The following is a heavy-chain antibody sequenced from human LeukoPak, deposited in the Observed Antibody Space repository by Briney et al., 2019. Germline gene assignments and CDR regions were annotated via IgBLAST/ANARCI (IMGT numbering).Heavy chain of an antibody. J-gene: IGHJ5*02. V-gene: IGHV1-2*02. CDR3: AGRYYYGSGSYGYWFDP. CDR1: GYTCTVYY. D-gene: IGHD3-10*01. CDR2: INPNSGGT. Sequence: GASVKLSCKASGYTCTVYYMHWVRQAPGQGLEWMGWINPNSGGTNYAKKFQGRVTMTRDTSISTAYMELSRLRSDDTAVYYCAGRYYYGSGSYGYWFDPWGQGTLVTVSS.